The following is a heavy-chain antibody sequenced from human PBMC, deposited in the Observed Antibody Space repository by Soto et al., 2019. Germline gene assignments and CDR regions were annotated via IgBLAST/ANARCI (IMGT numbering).Heavy chain of an antibody. D-gene: IGHD3-10*01. J-gene: IGHJ6*02. CDR2: ISAYNGNT. CDR3: ARGSGRQSGDLYYYYYYGMDV. Sequence: ASVKVSCKASGYTFTSYGISWVRQAPGQGLEWMGWISAYNGNTNYAQKLQGRVTMTTDTSTSTAYMELRSLRSDDTAVYYCARGSGRQSGDLYYYYYYGMDVWGQGTTVTSP. V-gene: IGHV1-18*01. CDR1: GYTFTSYG.